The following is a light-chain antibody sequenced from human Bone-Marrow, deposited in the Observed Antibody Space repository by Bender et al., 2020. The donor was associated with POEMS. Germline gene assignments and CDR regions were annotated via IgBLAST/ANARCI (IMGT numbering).Light chain of an antibody. CDR2: DDS. J-gene: IGLJ1*01. CDR1: NIGSKS. Sequence: SYVLTQPPSVSVAPGQTAWITCGGDNIGSKSVHWYQQKPGQAPVLVVYDDSDRPSGIPDRFAGSNSGNTATLIISRVEAGDEADYFCQVWDGSTDQFYVFGPGTQVTVL. CDR3: QVWDGSTDQFYV. V-gene: IGLV3-21*02.